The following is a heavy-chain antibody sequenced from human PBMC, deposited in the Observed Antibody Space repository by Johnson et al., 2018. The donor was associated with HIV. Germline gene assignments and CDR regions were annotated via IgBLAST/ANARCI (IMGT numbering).Heavy chain of an antibody. D-gene: IGHD6-19*01. CDR3: ARGYGQWPGYPQDI. CDR1: GFTFSSYW. Sequence: VQLVESGGGVVQPGRSLRLSCAASGFTFSSYWMSWVRQAPGKGLEWVANIKQDGSEKYYVDSVKGRFTISRDNAKNSLYLQMNSLRAEDTAVYYCARGYGQWPGYPQDIWGQGTMVTVSS. J-gene: IGHJ3*02. CDR2: IKQDGSEK. V-gene: IGHV3-7*03.